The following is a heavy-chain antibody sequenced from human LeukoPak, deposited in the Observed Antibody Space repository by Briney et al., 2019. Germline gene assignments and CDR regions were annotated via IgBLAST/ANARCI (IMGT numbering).Heavy chain of an antibody. CDR1: GFTFDDYG. CDR3: ARARSERDYYDSSGYYY. Sequence: PGGSLRLSCAASGFTFDDYGMSWVRQAPGKGLEWVSGINWNGGSTGYADSVKGRFTISRDNAKNSLYLQMNSLRAEDTALYYCARARSERDYYDSSGYYYWGRGTLVTVSS. J-gene: IGHJ4*02. CDR2: INWNGGST. V-gene: IGHV3-20*04. D-gene: IGHD3-22*01.